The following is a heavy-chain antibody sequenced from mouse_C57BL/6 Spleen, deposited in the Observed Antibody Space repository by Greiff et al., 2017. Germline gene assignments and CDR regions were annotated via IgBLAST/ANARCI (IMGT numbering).Heavy chain of an antibody. CDR1: GFSLTSYG. Sequence: VQVVESGPGLVQPSQSLSITCTVSGFSLTSYGVHWVRQSPGTGLEWLGVLWSGGSTDYNAAFISRLSISKDNSKSQVFFKMNSLQADDTAIYYCARNGNYEGAMDYWGQGTSVTVSS. D-gene: IGHD2-1*01. CDR3: ARNGNYEGAMDY. J-gene: IGHJ4*01. CDR2: LWSGGST. V-gene: IGHV2-2*01.